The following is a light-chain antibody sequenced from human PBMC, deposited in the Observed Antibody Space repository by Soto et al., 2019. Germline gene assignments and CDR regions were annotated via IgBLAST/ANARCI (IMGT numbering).Light chain of an antibody. J-gene: IGLJ1*01. Sequence: QCVLSQPASVSGSPVQSITISCTGTSSDVGSSNLVSWYQQYPGKVPKLMIYEGSKRPSGVSNRFSGSKSGNTASLTISGLQAEDEADYYCCSYTGSTTYYVFGTGTKVTVL. CDR1: SSDVGSSNL. CDR2: EGS. V-gene: IGLV2-23*01. CDR3: CSYTGSTTYYV.